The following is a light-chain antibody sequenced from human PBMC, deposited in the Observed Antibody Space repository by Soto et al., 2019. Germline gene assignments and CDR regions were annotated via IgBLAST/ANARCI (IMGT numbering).Light chain of an antibody. J-gene: IGLJ3*02. CDR1: SSNIWNNY. Sequence: QSVLTQPPSVSAAPGQRVTISCSGSSSNIWNNYVFWYQQLPGTAPKLLIYDNYKRPSGITDRFSGSKSDTSATLGIAGLQTGDEADYYCGTWDSSLSVVVFGGGTQLTVL. V-gene: IGLV1-51*01. CDR3: GTWDSSLSVVV. CDR2: DNY.